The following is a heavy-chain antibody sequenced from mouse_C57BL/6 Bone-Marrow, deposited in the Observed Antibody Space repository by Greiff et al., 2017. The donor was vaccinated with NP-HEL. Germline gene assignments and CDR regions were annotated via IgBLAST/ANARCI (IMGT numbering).Heavy chain of an antibody. Sequence: EVKLVESGGDLVKPGGSLKLSCAASGFTFSSYGMSWVRQTPDKRLEWVATISSGGSYTYYPDSVKGRFTISRDNAKNTLYLQMSSLKSEDTAMYYCARIYYYGSSDAYWGRGTLVTVSA. V-gene: IGHV5-6*01. J-gene: IGHJ3*01. CDR2: ISSGGSYT. CDR1: GFTFSSYG. CDR3: ARIYYYGSSDAY. D-gene: IGHD1-1*01.